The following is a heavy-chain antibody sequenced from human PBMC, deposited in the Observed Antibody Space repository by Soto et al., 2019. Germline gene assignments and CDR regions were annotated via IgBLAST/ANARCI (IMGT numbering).Heavy chain of an antibody. D-gene: IGHD2-2*03. CDR1: GYTFTSYG. Sequence: ASVKVSCRASGYTFTSYGISWVRQAPGQGLEWMGWISAYNGNTNYAQKLQGRVTMTTDTSTSTAYMELRSLSSDDTAVYYCARIMDIQWRNWFDPWGQGTLVPFSS. V-gene: IGHV1-18*01. CDR3: ARIMDIQWRNWFDP. CDR2: ISAYNGNT. J-gene: IGHJ5*02.